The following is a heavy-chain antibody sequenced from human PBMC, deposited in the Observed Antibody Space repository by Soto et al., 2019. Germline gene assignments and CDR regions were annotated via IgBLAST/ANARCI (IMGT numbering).Heavy chain of an antibody. V-gene: IGHV3-11*06. J-gene: IGHJ4*02. CDR2: ISSSSSYT. Sequence: GGSLRLSCAASGFTFSDYYMSWIRQAPGKGLEWVSYISSSSSYTNYADSVKGRFTISRDNAKNSLYLQMNSLRAEDTAVYYCAGHYGGNSGDGYYFDYWGQGTLVTVSS. D-gene: IGHD4-17*01. CDR1: GFTFSDYY. CDR3: AGHYGGNSGDGYYFDY.